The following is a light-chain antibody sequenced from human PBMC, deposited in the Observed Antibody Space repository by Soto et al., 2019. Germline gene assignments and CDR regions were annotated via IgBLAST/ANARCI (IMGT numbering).Light chain of an antibody. CDR1: NIGSKS. J-gene: IGLJ1*01. V-gene: IGLV3-21*02. CDR3: QVWASTAEFFV. Sequence: APGQTSGITCGGNNIGSKSVHWYKQRPGQAPVAVVFDATDRPSGIPDRISASRSGDTATLTISRVDAGDEADYYCQVWASTAEFFVFGSGTKVTVL. CDR2: DAT.